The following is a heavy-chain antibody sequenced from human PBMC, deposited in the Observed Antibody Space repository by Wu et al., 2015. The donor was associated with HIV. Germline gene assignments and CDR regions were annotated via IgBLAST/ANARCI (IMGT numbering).Heavy chain of an antibody. D-gene: IGHD5-12*01. Sequence: QVQVVQSGAEVKKPGASVKVSCKASGYTFTGYYMHWVRQAPGQGLEWMGWINPNSGDTKYAQKFQGRVTMTRDTSISTAYMELSRLRSDDTAVYYCARDHGYSGYDLVHNWFDPGAREPWSPSPQ. J-gene: IGHJ5*02. CDR3: ARDHGYSGYDLVHNWFDP. CDR2: INPNSGDT. V-gene: IGHV1-2*02. CDR1: GYTFTGYY.